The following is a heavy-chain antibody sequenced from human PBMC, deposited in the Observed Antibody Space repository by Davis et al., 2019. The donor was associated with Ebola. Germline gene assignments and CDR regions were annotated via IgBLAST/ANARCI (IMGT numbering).Heavy chain of an antibody. CDR1: GCSISSYY. J-gene: IGHJ5*02. D-gene: IGHD2-21*01. CDR3: ARHPRIPCGGDCYQRHNWFDP. CDR2: IYYSGST. V-gene: IGHV4-59*08. Sequence: MPSETLSLTCTVSGCSISSYYWSWIRQPPGKGLEWIGYIYYSGSTNYNPSLKSRVTISVDTSKNQFSLKLSSVTAADTAVYYCARHPRIPCGGDCYQRHNWFDPWGQGTLVTVSS.